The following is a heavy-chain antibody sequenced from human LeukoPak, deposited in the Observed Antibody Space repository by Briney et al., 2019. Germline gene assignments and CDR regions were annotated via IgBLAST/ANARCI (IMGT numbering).Heavy chain of an antibody. CDR1: GGSFSGYY. V-gene: IGHV4-34*01. J-gene: IGHJ5*02. Sequence: SETLSLTCAVYGGSFSGYYWSWIRQPPGEGLEWIGEINHSGSTNYNPSLKSRVTISVDTSKNQFSLKLSSVTAADTAVYYCARTSCYKCWFDPWGQGTLVTVSS. CDR3: ARTSCYKCWFDP. CDR2: INHSGST. D-gene: IGHD2-2*02.